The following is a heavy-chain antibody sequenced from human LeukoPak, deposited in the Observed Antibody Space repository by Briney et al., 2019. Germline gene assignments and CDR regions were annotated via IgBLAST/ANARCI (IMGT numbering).Heavy chain of an antibody. CDR1: GGSISSSSYY. J-gene: IGHJ4*02. V-gene: IGHV4-39*01. CDR3: ARVLWFGESTEFDY. Sequence: SETLSLTCTVSGGSISSSSYYWGWIRQPPGKGLEWIGSIYYSGSTYYNPSLKSRVTISVDTSKNQFSLKLSSVTAADTAVYYCARVLWFGESTEFDYWGQGTLVTVSS. D-gene: IGHD3-10*01. CDR2: IYYSGST.